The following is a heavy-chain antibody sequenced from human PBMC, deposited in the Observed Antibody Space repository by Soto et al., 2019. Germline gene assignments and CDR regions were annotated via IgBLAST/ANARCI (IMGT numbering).Heavy chain of an antibody. CDR2: INPSGGST. Sequence: QVQLVQSGAEVKKPGASVKVSCKASGYTFTSYYMHWVRQAPGQGLEWMGIINPSGGSTSYAQKFQGRVTMTRDTSTSTVYMELSSLRSEDTAVYYCARDGPEYSSSYGIDVWGQGTTVTVSS. V-gene: IGHV1-46*01. CDR3: ARDGPEYSSSYGIDV. J-gene: IGHJ6*02. D-gene: IGHD6-6*01. CDR1: GYTFTSYY.